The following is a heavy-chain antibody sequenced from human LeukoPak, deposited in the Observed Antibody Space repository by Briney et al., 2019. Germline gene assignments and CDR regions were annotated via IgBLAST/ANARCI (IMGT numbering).Heavy chain of an antibody. D-gene: IGHD6-6*01. CDR3: ARVLSIAARSGLDY. CDR2: MNPNSGNT. J-gene: IGHJ4*02. V-gene: IGHV1-8*01. CDR1: GYTFTSYD. Sequence: ASVKVSCKASGYTFTSYDINWVRQATGQGLEWMGWMNPNSGNTGYAQKFQGRVTMTRNTSISTAYTELSSLRSEDTAVYYCARVLSIAARSGLDYWGQGTLVTVSS.